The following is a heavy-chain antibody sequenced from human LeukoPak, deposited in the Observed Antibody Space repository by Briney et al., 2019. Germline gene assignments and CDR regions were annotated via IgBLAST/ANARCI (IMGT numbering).Heavy chain of an antibody. CDR3: ARDARGHPGYGDPLA. CDR2: INTNTGNP. Sequence: ASVKVSCKASGYTFTSYAMNWVRQAPGQGLEWMGWINTNTGNPTYAQGFTGRFVFSLDTSVSTAYLQISGLEAEDTAVYYCARDARGHPGYGDPLAWGQGTTVTVSS. D-gene: IGHD4-17*01. J-gene: IGHJ6*02. V-gene: IGHV7-4-1*02. CDR1: GYTFTSYA.